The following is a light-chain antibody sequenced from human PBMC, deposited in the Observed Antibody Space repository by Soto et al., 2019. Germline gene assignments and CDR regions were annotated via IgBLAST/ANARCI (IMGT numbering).Light chain of an antibody. CDR2: DVS. CDR1: SSDVGGYNY. J-gene: IGLJ1*01. CDR3: SSYTSSSTLV. Sequence: QSALTQPASVSGSPGQSITISCTGTSSDVGGYNYVSWYQQHPGKAPKLMIYDVSNRPSGVSNRFSGSKSGTTASLTISGLQAEDEADYYRSSYTSSSTLVFGTGTKLTVL. V-gene: IGLV2-14*01.